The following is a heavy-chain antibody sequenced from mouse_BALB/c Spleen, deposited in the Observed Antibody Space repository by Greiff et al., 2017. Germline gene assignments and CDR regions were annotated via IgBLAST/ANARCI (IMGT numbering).Heavy chain of an antibody. CDR2: ILPGSGST. J-gene: IGHJ3*01. V-gene: IGHV1-9*01. CDR1: GYTFSSYW. D-gene: IGHD3-1*01. Sequence: QVHVKQSGAELMKPGASVKISCKATGYTFSSYWIEWVKQRPGHGLEWIGEILPGSGSTNYNEKFKGKATFTADTSSNTAYMQLSSLTSEDSAVYYCARRGDSGYSFAYWGQGTLVTVSA. CDR3: ARRGDSGYSFAY.